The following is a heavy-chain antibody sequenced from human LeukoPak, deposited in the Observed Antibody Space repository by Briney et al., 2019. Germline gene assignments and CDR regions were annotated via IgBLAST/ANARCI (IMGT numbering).Heavy chain of an antibody. D-gene: IGHD3-10*01. V-gene: IGHV3-64*01. CDR2: ISSTGGST. CDR3: ARGSGTHYHHYSMDV. Sequence: GGSLRLSCAASGFTFDNYALHWVRQAPGKGLEYVSGISSTGGSTTSANTVKDRFTISRDNSKNTLYLQMGSLRAEDMAVYYCARGSGTHYHHYSMDVWGQGTTVTVSS. CDR1: GFTFDNYA. J-gene: IGHJ6*02.